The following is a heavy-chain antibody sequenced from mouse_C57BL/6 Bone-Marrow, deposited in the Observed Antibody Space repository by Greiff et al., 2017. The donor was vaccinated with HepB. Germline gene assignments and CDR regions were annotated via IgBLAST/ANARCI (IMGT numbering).Heavy chain of an antibody. Sequence: DVMLVESGPGLAKPSQTLSLTCSVPGYSITSDYWNWIRKFPGNKLEYMGYISYSGSTYYNPSLKSRISITRDTSKNQYYLQLNSVTTEDTATSYCARCGYYGSSYPYYFDYWGQGTTLTVSS. CDR2: ISYSGST. V-gene: IGHV3-8*01. CDR1: GYSITSDY. J-gene: IGHJ2*01. CDR3: ARCGYYGSSYPYYFDY. D-gene: IGHD1-1*01.